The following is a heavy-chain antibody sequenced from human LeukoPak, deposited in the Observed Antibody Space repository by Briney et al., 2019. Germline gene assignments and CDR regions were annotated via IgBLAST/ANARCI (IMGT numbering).Heavy chain of an antibody. Sequence: KSSETLSLTCTVSGGSISSSSYYWGWIRQPPGKGLEWIGSIYYSGSTYYNPSLKSRVTISVDTSKNQFSLKLSSVTAADTAVYYCAGNRVYYGMDVWGQGTTVTVSS. CDR2: IYYSGST. CDR3: AGNRVYYGMDV. CDR1: GGSISSSSYY. J-gene: IGHJ6*02. D-gene: IGHD2/OR15-2a*01. V-gene: IGHV4-39*07.